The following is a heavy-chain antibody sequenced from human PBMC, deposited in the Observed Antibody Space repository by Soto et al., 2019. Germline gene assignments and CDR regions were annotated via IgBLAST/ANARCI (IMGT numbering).Heavy chain of an antibody. V-gene: IGHV4-34*01. CDR1: GGSFSGYY. CDR2: INHSGST. J-gene: IGHJ5*02. CDR3: ARGRYYYGSGSYNWFDP. Sequence: QVQLQQWGAGLLKPSETLSLTCAVYGGSFSGYYWSWIRQPPGKGLEWIGEINHSGSTNFNPSLKSRVTISVDTSKNQQSMKLSSVTGAGTAVYYCARGRYYYGSGSYNWFDPGGKGTLVTVSS. D-gene: IGHD3-10*01.